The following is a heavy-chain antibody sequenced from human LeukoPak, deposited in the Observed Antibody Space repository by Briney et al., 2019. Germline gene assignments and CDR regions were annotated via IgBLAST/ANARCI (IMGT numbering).Heavy chain of an antibody. D-gene: IGHD3-10*01. Sequence: GRSLRLSCAASGFTFSSYPTHWVRQAPGKGLEWVAVISNDGSTKYYADSVKGRFTISRDNSKNTLYVQMNSLRAEDTAVYYCARGRGPGTTDYWGQEPWSPSPQ. CDR1: GFTFSSYP. J-gene: IGHJ4*01. CDR2: ISNDGSTK. CDR3: ARGRGPGTTDY. V-gene: IGHV3-30*04.